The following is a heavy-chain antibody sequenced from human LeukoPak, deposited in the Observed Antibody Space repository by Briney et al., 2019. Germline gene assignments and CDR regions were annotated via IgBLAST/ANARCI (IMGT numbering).Heavy chain of an antibody. CDR1: GYTFTGYF. CDR2: INPNSGGT. J-gene: IGHJ3*02. CDR3: ARDAMFDGSGYSDAFDI. Sequence: ASVRISCKASGYTFTGYFMYWVRQAPRQRREWMGWINPNSGGTKYAQKCQGWVTMTRDTSISTAYMELSRLRSDETAVYYCARDAMFDGSGYSDAFDIWGQGTMVTVSS. D-gene: IGHD3-10*01. V-gene: IGHV1-2*04.